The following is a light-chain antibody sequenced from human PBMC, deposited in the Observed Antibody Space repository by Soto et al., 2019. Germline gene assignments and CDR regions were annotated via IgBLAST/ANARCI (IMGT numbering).Light chain of an antibody. J-gene: IGKJ1*01. V-gene: IGKV3-15*01. CDR2: GAS. Sequence: EKVMTQSPATLSVSPGERATISCRASQSVRSNLAWYQQNPGQAPRLLIYGASTRATGIPARFSGSGSGTEFTLSISSLQSEDFAVYYCQQYNNWPRTFGQGTKVDIK. CDR3: QQYNNWPRT. CDR1: QSVRSN.